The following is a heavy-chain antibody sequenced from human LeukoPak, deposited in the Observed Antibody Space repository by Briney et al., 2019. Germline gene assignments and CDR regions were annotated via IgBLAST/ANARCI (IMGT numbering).Heavy chain of an antibody. Sequence: PGGSLRLSCVASGFTFSTYWMHWVRQAPGKGLVWVSRLNSDGSNTRYADSVKGRFTISRDNAKNTLYLQMNSLSAEDTAVYYCARSHTSYSSNWDFSYYFDYWGQGALVTVSS. CDR3: ARSHTSYSSNWDFSYYFDY. D-gene: IGHD6-13*01. CDR1: GFTFSTYW. J-gene: IGHJ4*02. CDR2: LNSDGSNT. V-gene: IGHV3-74*01.